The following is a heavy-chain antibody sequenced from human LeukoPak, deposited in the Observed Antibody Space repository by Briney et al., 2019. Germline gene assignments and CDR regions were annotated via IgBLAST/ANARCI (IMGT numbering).Heavy chain of an antibody. J-gene: IGHJ4*02. Sequence: GGSLRLSCAASGFTFSSYSMNWVCQAPGKGLEWVSSISSSSSYIYYADSVKGRFTISRDNAKNSLYLQMNSLRAEDTAVYYCAKEHRDGYNYDYWGQGTLVTVSS. V-gene: IGHV3-21*01. CDR3: AKEHRDGYNYDY. D-gene: IGHD5-24*01. CDR1: GFTFSSYS. CDR2: ISSSSSYI.